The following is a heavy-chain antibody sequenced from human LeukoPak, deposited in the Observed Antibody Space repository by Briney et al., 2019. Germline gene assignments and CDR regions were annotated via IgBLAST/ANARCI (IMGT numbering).Heavy chain of an antibody. CDR1: GFTFRSYG. CDR3: AHGAMYQLDY. D-gene: IGHD2-2*01. CDR2: ISGSGGST. Sequence: GGSLRLSCAASGFTFRSYGMSWVRQAPGKGLGWVSGISGSGGSTNYADSVKGRFTISRDNSKNTLYLQMNSLRAEDTAVYYCAHGAMYQLDYWGQGTLVTVSS. J-gene: IGHJ4*02. V-gene: IGHV3-23*01.